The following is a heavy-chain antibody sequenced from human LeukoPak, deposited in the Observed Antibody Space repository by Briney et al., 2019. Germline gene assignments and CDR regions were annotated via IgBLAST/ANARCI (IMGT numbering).Heavy chain of an antibody. Sequence: PGGSLRLSCAASGFTFSSYSMNWVRQAPGKGLEWVSYISSSSTIYYAESVKGRFTISRDNAKNSLYLQMNSLRAEDTAVYYCARVQKIKRWGSSSSPFDYWGQGTLVTVSS. CDR3: ARVQKIKRWGSSSSPFDY. CDR2: ISSSSTI. D-gene: IGHD6-6*01. V-gene: IGHV3-48*01. CDR1: GFTFSSYS. J-gene: IGHJ4*02.